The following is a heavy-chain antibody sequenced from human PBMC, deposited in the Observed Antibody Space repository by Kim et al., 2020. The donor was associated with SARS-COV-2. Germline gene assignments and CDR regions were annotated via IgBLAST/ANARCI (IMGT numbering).Heavy chain of an antibody. V-gene: IGHV1-69*13. J-gene: IGHJ3*02. Sequence: SVKVSCKASGGTFSSYAISWVRQAPGQGLEWMGGIIPIFGTANYAQKFQGRVTITADESTSTAYMELSSLRSEDTAVYYCARDRLGLRFSNDAFDIWGQGTMVTVSS. CDR1: GGTFSSYA. CDR3: ARDRLGLRFSNDAFDI. CDR2: IIPIFGTA. D-gene: IGHD1-7*01.